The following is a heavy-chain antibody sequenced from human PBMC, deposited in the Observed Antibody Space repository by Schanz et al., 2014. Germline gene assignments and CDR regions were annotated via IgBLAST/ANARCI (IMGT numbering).Heavy chain of an antibody. CDR3: ARDLPYCDGGECYSDGCDV. Sequence: QVQVVQSGAELKKPGASVKVSCKASGYTFSSHGIHWLRQAPGQSLEWMGWINTANGNAKYSANFQPGLAVTRDSSSTTAYMELTNLRSEDTAVYYCARDLPYCDGGECYSDGCDVWGQGTLVAISS. J-gene: IGHJ3*01. V-gene: IGHV1-3*04. D-gene: IGHD2-21*01. CDR1: GYTFSSHG. CDR2: INTANGNA.